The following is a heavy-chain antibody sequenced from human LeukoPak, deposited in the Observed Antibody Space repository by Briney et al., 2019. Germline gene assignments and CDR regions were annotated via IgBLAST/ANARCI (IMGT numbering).Heavy chain of an antibody. D-gene: IGHD1-26*01. CDR1: GFTFSSYS. Sequence: GGSLRLSCAASGFTFSSYSMNWVRQAPGKGLEWVSSISGSSSYIYYADSVKGRFTISRDNAKNSLYLQMNSLRAEDTAVYYCARDRGATFLFDYWGQGTLVTVSS. V-gene: IGHV3-21*01. CDR2: ISGSSSYI. J-gene: IGHJ4*02. CDR3: ARDRGATFLFDY.